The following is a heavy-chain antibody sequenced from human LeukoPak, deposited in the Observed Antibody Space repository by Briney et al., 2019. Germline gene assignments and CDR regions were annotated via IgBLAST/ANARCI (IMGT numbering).Heavy chain of an antibody. Sequence: PGGSVRLSCAASGFTFSSYSMNWVRQAPGKGLEGVSSICSSSRYIYYADSVKGRFTISRENANTSLYLQMTSLRAEDTAVYYCASRITMVRGVIKVSYYYYGMDVWGKGTTVTVSS. D-gene: IGHD3-10*01. CDR1: GFTFSSYS. J-gene: IGHJ6*04. CDR3: ASRITMVRGVIKVSYYYYGMDV. CDR2: ICSSSRYI. V-gene: IGHV3-21*01.